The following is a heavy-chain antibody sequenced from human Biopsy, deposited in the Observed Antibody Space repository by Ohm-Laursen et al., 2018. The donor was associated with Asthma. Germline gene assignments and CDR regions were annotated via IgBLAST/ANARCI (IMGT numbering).Heavy chain of an antibody. Sequence: LSLTCAASGFKFDEYTMHWVRQAPGKGLEWVSGISWNSATIGYADSVEGRFTISRDNAKNSVFLHMDSLRPEDTAFYYCAKVRSDWVITESFDYWGQGVLVTVSP. V-gene: IGHV3-9*01. CDR3: AKVRSDWVITESFDY. CDR1: GFKFDEYT. D-gene: IGHD3-22*01. CDR2: ISWNSATI. J-gene: IGHJ4*02.